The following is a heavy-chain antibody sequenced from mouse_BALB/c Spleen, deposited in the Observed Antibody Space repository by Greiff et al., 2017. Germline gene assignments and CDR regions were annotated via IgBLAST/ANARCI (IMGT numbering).Heavy chain of an antibody. CDR2: IWAGGST. V-gene: IGHV2-9*02. Sequence: VQLVESGPGLVAPSQSLSITCTVSGFSLTSYGVHWVRQPPGKGLEWLGVIWAGGSTNYNSALMSRLSISKDNSKSQVFLKMNSLQTDDTAMYYVDRGLLPYAMDYWGQGTSVTVSS. CDR1: GFSLTSYG. CDR3: DRGLLPYAMDY. J-gene: IGHJ4*01. D-gene: IGHD1-1*01.